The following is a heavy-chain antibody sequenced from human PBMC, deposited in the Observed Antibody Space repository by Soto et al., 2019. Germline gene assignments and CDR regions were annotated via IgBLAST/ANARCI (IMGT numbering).Heavy chain of an antibody. CDR2: IYYSGST. Sequence: QLQLQESGPGLVKPSETLSLTCTVSGGSISSSSYYWGWIRQPPGKGLEWIGSIYYSGSTYYNPSLKSRVTISVDTSKNQFSLKLSSVTAADTAVYYCARQLNYYGSGSYVRPSNLDYWGQGTLVTVSS. CDR1: GGSISSSSYY. D-gene: IGHD3-10*01. CDR3: ARQLNYYGSGSYVRPSNLDY. V-gene: IGHV4-39*01. J-gene: IGHJ4*02.